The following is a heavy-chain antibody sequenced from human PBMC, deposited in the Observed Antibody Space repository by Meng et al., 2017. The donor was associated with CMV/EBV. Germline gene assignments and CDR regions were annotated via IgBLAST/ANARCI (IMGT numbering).Heavy chain of an antibody. CDR2: MNPNSGNT. J-gene: IGHJ3*02. CDR1: GYTFTSYD. V-gene: IGHV1-8*01. D-gene: IGHD2-8*02. Sequence: ASALVSCKASGYTFTSYDINWLRQATGRGLEWRGWMNPNSGNTGYAQKFQGRVTMTRNTYISTAYKELSSLRSEDTAVYYCARFGIGGVGAFDIWGQGTMVTVSS. CDR3: ARFGIGGVGAFDI.